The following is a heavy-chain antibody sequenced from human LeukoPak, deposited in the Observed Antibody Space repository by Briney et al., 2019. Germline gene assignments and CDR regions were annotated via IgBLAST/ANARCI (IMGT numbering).Heavy chain of an antibody. CDR3: ARGGGGWYQDY. J-gene: IGHJ4*02. V-gene: IGHV4-34*01. CDR2: INHSGST. D-gene: IGHD6-19*01. Sequence: SETLSLTCAVYGGSFSGYYRSWIRQPPGKGLEWIGEINHSGSTNYNPSLKSRVTISVDTSKNQFSLKLSSVTAADTAVYYCARGGGGWYQDYWGQGTLVTVSS. CDR1: GGSFSGYY.